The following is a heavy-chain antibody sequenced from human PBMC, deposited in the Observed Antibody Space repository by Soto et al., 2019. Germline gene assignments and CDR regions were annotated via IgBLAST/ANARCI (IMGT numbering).Heavy chain of an antibody. CDR3: ATLGNFGVFIDNWFEP. CDR2: FDPEDGET. V-gene: IGHV1-24*01. CDR1: GYTLTELS. D-gene: IGHD3-3*01. Sequence: QVQLVQSGAEVKKPGASVKVSCKVSGYTLTELSMHWVRQAPGKGLEWMGGFDPEDGETIYAQKFQGRVTMTEDTSTDTAYMELSSLRSEDTAVYYCATLGNFGVFIDNWFEPWGQGTLVTVSS. J-gene: IGHJ5*02.